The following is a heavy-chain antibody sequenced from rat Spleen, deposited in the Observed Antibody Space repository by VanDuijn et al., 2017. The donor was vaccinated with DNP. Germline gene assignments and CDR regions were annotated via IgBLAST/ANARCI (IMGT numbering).Heavy chain of an antibody. CDR2: VNSAGST. J-gene: IGHJ4*01. CDR1: GYPITSSYR. CDR3: ARWHGYNPPYAMDA. Sequence: EVQLQESGPGLVKPSQSPSLTCSVTGYPITSSYRWNWIRKFPGNKLEWMGSVNSAGSTNYNPSLKSRISITRDTSKNQLFLQVNSVTTEETATYYCARWHGYNPPYAMDAWGQGTSVTVSA. D-gene: IGHD1-4*01. V-gene: IGHV3-3*01.